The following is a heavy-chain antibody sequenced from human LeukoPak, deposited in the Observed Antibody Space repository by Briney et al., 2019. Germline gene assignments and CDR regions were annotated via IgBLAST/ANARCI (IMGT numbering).Heavy chain of an antibody. V-gene: IGHV3-23*01. CDR3: AKHGDNVWGSFRFGLDY. J-gene: IGHJ4*02. Sequence: GGSLRLSCAASGFTFGTYAMSWVRQAPGKGLEWVSLIIGSGNSIHYADSVKGRFTISRDNLKNTVFLQLNSLRPEDTAVYYCAKHGDNVWGSFRFGLDYWGQGTLVTVSS. CDR2: IIGSGNSI. CDR1: GFTFGTYA. D-gene: IGHD3-16*02.